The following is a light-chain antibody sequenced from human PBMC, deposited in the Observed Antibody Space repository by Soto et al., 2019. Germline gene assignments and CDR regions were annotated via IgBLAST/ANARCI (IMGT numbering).Light chain of an antibody. V-gene: IGKV3-15*01. J-gene: IGKJ2*01. CDR3: QQYDSWPPT. CDR1: QGVSTN. Sequence: DIVMTQSPATLSVSPGEGATLSCGASQGVSTNLAWYQQKPGQAPRLLTFGASTRATGIPARFSGSGSGTEFTLAIGSLQSEDFAVYWCQQYDSWPPTFGQGTTLVIK. CDR2: GAS.